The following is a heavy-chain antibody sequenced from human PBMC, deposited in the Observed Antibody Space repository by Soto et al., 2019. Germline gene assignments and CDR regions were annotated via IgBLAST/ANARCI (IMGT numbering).Heavy chain of an antibody. CDR2: ISSSSSYI. Sequence: GGSLRLSCAASGFTFSSYSMNWVRQAPGKGLEWVSSISSSSSYIYYADSVKGRITISRDNAKNSLYLQMNSLRAEDTAVYYCAIGAVAGTFDYWGQGTLVTVSS. D-gene: IGHD6-19*01. J-gene: IGHJ4*02. CDR3: AIGAVAGTFDY. CDR1: GFTFSSYS. V-gene: IGHV3-21*01.